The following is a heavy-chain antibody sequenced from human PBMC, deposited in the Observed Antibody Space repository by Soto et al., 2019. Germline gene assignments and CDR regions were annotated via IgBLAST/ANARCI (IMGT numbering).Heavy chain of an antibody. V-gene: IGHV4-38-2*02. CDR1: GYSISSGYY. D-gene: IGHD6-6*01. CDR2: IYHSGST. J-gene: IGHJ6*02. CDR3: ARESIEASPYYYYGMDV. Sequence: SETLSLTCAVSGYSISSGYYWGWIRQPPGKGLEWIGSIYHSGSTYYNPSLKSRVTISVDTSKNQFSLKLSSVTAADTAVYYCARESIEASPYYYYGMDVWGPGTTLTVSS.